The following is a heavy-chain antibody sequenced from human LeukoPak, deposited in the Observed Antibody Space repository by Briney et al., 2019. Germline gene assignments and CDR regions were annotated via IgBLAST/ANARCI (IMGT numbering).Heavy chain of an antibody. J-gene: IGHJ4*02. Sequence: GGSLRLSCAASGFTFSSYAMSWVRQAPGKGLEWVSAISGSGGSTYYADSVKGRFTISRDNSKNTLYLQMSSLRAEDTAVYYCTTVGLLVGATPFDYWGQGTLVTVSS. D-gene: IGHD1-26*01. CDR2: ISGSGGST. V-gene: IGHV3-23*01. CDR3: TTVGLLVGATPFDY. CDR1: GFTFSSYA.